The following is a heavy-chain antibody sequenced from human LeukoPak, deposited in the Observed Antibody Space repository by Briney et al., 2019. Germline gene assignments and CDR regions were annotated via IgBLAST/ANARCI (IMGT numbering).Heavy chain of an antibody. CDR1: GDTVSTNSGV. V-gene: IGHV6-1*01. Sequence: SQTLSLTCAISGDTVSTNSGVWNWIRQSPSRGLECQGRTYYRYKWYDDYAVSVRSRITIKPDTSKNQFYLQLTSGAPEDAAVYYCGRGWNSGNFWYGGQGTLVTVS. CDR2: TYYRYKWYD. D-gene: IGHD1-26*01. CDR3: GRGWNSGNFWY. J-gene: IGHJ4*02.